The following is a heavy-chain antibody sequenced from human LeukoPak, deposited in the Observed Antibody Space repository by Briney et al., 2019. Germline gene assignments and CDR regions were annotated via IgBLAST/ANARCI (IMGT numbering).Heavy chain of an antibody. D-gene: IGHD5-24*01. CDR2: ICTSGST. Sequence: SQTLSLTCTVSGGSISSGSYYWSWIRQPAGKGLEWIGRICTSGSTNYNPSLKSRVTISVDTSKNQFSLKLSSVTAADTAVYYCARAGGLQPDYWGQGTLVTVSS. CDR3: ARAGGLQPDY. V-gene: IGHV4-61*02. J-gene: IGHJ4*02. CDR1: GGSISSGSYY.